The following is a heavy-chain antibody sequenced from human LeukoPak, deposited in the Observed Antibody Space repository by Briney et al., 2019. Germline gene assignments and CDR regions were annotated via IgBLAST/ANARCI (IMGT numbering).Heavy chain of an antibody. CDR2: INWNGGST. J-gene: IGHJ4*02. Sequence: GGSLRLSCAASGFTFDDYGMSWVRQAPGKGLEWVSGINWNGGSTGYADSVKGRFTISRDNAKNSLYLQMNSLRAEDTALYHCARDTSSSYGSGSDYWGQGTLVTVSS. CDR3: ARDTSSSYGSGSDY. CDR1: GFTFDDYG. V-gene: IGHV3-20*01. D-gene: IGHD3-10*01.